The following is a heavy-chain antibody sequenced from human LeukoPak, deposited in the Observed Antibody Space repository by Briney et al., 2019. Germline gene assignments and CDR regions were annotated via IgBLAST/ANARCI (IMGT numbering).Heavy chain of an antibody. CDR3: ARDPYDFWSGYYLPAWFQH. CDR1: GYTFTSYD. CDR2: MNPNSGNT. V-gene: IGHV1-8*01. D-gene: IGHD3-3*01. Sequence: ASVKVSCKASGYTFTSYDINWVRQATGQGLEWMGWMNPNSGNTGYAQKFQGRVTMTRNTSISTAYMELSSLRSEDTAVYYCARDPYDFWSGYYLPAWFQHWGQGTLVTVSS. J-gene: IGHJ1*01.